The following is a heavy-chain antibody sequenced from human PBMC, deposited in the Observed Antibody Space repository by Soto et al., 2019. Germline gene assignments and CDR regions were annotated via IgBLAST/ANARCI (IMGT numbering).Heavy chain of an antibody. Sequence: QVLLVESGGGVVQPEGSLRLSCAASGFTFSASVMHWVRQAPGKGLEWMAILSYGAKNKYYADSVKGRFTISRDISESTLYLQMDSLRTEDTAVYYCVREEFEDGRGHFTNWGQGTLVSVSS. CDR2: LSYGAKNK. CDR3: VREEFEDGRGHFTN. V-gene: IGHV3-30*03. J-gene: IGHJ4*02. CDR1: GFTFSASV. D-gene: IGHD3-3*01.